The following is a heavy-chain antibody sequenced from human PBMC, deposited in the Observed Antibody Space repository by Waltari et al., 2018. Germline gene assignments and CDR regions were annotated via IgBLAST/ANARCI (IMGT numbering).Heavy chain of an antibody. CDR1: GFTFRSYA. CDR3: ASSYDSSGYYYAFDI. V-gene: IGHV3-30*01. CDR2: ISYDGSNK. D-gene: IGHD3-22*01. Sequence: QVQLVESGGGVVQPGRSLRLSCAASGFTFRSYAMHWVRQAPGKGLEWVAVISYDGSNKYYADSVKGRFTISRDNSKNTLYLQMNSLRAEDTAVYYCASSYDSSGYYYAFDIWGQGTMVTVSS. J-gene: IGHJ3*02.